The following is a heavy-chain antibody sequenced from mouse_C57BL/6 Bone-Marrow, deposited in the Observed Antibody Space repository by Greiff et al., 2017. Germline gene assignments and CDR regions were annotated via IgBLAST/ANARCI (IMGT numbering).Heavy chain of an antibody. CDR2: IDPEDGET. CDR3: ARDVLLFDY. Sequence: DVQLQESGAELVKPGASVKLSCTASGFNIKDYYMHWVKQRTEQGLEWIGRIDPEDGETKYAPTFQGKATITADTSSNTAYLQLSSLTSEDTAVYYCARDVLLFDYWGQGTTLTVSS. V-gene: IGHV14-2*01. CDR1: GFNIKDYY. J-gene: IGHJ2*01. D-gene: IGHD1-1*01.